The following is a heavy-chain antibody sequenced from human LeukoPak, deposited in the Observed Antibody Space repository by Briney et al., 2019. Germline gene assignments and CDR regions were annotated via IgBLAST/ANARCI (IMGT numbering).Heavy chain of an antibody. J-gene: IGHJ4*02. V-gene: IGHV3-7*03. Sequence: GGSLRLSCAASGFTFNVYWMNWVRQAPGEGLEWVANIKHDGTGKNYVDSVKGRFTIYRDNAENTLYLQMNSLRAEDTAVYYCVRDFYVDYWGQGAMVTVSS. CDR1: GFTFNVYW. CDR3: VRDFYVDY. CDR2: IKHDGTGK. D-gene: IGHD2/OR15-2a*01.